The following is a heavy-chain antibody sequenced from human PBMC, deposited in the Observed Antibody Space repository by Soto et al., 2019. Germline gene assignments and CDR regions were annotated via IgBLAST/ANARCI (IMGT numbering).Heavy chain of an antibody. V-gene: IGHV4-34*01. J-gene: IGHJ6*02. D-gene: IGHD2-15*01. CDR2: INHSGST. CDR1: GGSFSGYY. Sequence: SETLSLTCAVYGGSFSGYYWSWVRQPPGKGLEWIGEINHSGSTNYNPSLKSRVTILVDTSKNQFSLRLSSVTAADTAVYYCARGGWSMDVWGQGTTVTVSS. CDR3: ARGGWSMDV.